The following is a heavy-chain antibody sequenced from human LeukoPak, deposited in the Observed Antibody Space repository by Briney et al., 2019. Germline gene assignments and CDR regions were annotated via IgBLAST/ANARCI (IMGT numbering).Heavy chain of an antibody. D-gene: IGHD2-2*02. V-gene: IGHV3-30*02. J-gene: IGHJ6*03. CDR2: IRYDGSNK. Sequence: TGGSLRLSCAASGFTFSSYGMHWVRQAPGKGLEWVAFIRYDGSNKYYADSVKGRFTISRDNSKNTLYLQMNSLRAEDTAVYYCAKRVPAAIRGYYYYYMDVWGKGTTVTVSS. CDR3: AKRVPAAIRGYYYYYMDV. CDR1: GFTFSSYG.